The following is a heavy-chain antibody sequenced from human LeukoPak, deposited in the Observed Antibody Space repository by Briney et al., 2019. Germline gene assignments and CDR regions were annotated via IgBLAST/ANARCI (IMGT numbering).Heavy chain of an antibody. CDR1: GFTFSDYY. V-gene: IGHV3-11*01. J-gene: IGHJ4*02. CDR3: AKDIFTMVRGVVDY. Sequence: PGGSLRLSCAASGFTFSDYYMSWIRQAPGKGLEWVSYISSSGSTIYYADSVKGRFAISRDNARNSLYLQMNSLRAEDTALYYCAKDIFTMVRGVVDYWGQGTLVTVSS. D-gene: IGHD3-10*01. CDR2: ISSSGSTI.